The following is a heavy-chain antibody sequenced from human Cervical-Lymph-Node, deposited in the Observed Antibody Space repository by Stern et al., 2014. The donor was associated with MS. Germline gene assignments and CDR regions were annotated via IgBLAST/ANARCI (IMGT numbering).Heavy chain of an antibody. J-gene: IGHJ4*02. CDR2: LYWDDDK. Sequence: QVTLRESGPTLVKPTQTLTLTCTFSGFSLSTNVVAVGWIRPPPGKALEWLALLYWDDDKRYSPSLKSRLTIAKDTSKNQVVLTMTNMDPVDTATYYCTHVIVTYYRFDYWGQGTLVTVSS. D-gene: IGHD3-22*01. V-gene: IGHV2-5*02. CDR1: GFSLSTNVVA. CDR3: THVIVTYYRFDY.